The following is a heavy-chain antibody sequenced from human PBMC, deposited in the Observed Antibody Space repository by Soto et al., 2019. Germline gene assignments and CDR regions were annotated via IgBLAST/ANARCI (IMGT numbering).Heavy chain of an antibody. CDR2: ISAYNGNT. V-gene: IGHV1-18*04. D-gene: IGHD3-22*01. Sequence: ASVKVSCKASGYTFTSYGISWVRQAPGQGLEWMGWISAYNGNTNYAQKLQGRVTMTTDTSTSTAYMELRSLRSDDTAVYYCARVHDYDSSGPTSDYWGQGTLVTVSS. J-gene: IGHJ4*02. CDR1: GYTFTSYG. CDR3: ARVHDYDSSGPTSDY.